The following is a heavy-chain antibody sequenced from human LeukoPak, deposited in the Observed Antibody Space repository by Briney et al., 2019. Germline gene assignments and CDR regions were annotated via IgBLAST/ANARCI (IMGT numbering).Heavy chain of an antibody. CDR1: GYTFTGYY. Sequence: ASVKVSCKVSGYTFTGYYIHWVRQAPGQGLEWMGWINPNSGGTKYAQKFQGRVAMTRDTSISTGYLEVSRLRSDDTAVYYCARQEAASFDYWGQGALVTVSS. CDR3: ARQEAASFDY. CDR2: INPNSGGT. D-gene: IGHD6-13*01. V-gene: IGHV1-2*02. J-gene: IGHJ4*02.